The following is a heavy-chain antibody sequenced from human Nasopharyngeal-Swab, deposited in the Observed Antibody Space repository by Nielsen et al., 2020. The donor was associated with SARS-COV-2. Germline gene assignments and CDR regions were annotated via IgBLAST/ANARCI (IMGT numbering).Heavy chain of an antibody. V-gene: IGHV4-39*07. CDR1: GGSISSSSYY. CDR3: ARGDGWYTNSWFDS. Sequence: SETLSLTCTVSGGSISSSSYYWGWIRQPPGKGLEWIGSIYYSGSTYYNPSLKSRVTISLDTSKKRFSLIVSSVTGADTAVYYCARGDGWYTNSWFDSWGQGILVTVSS. D-gene: IGHD1-14*01. J-gene: IGHJ5*01. CDR2: IYYSGST.